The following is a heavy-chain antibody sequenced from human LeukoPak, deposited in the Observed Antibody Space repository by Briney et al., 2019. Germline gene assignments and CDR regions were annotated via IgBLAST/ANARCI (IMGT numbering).Heavy chain of an antibody. Sequence: SETLSLTCTVSGDSISGVYWSWIRQPPGKGLGWIGYVYYSGDTNYNPSLKSRVTMSLDTSKNQVSLRLSSVTAADTAVYYCARHPFATPFDHWGRGTLLTVSS. V-gene: IGHV4-59*08. D-gene: IGHD2-15*01. CDR1: GDSISGVY. J-gene: IGHJ4*02. CDR2: VYYSGDT. CDR3: ARHPFATPFDH.